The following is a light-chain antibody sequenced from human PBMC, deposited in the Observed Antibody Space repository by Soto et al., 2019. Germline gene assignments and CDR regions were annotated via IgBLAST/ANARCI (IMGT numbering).Light chain of an antibody. Sequence: NQVAQSKSAQSGSVRDRDTIAVVACQTISSWLAWYQQKPGKAPKLLIYKASTLKSGVPSRFSGCGSGTELTLTVIRFQPDYLAAYSCHLYHGYSETIGQGTKVDI. J-gene: IGKJ1*01. V-gene: IGKV1-5*03. CDR3: HLYHGYSET. CDR1: QTISSW. CDR2: KAS.